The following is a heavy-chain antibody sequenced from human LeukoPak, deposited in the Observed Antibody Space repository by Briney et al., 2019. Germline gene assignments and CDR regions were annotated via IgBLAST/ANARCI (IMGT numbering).Heavy chain of an antibody. CDR3: AKIGSSNLDY. CDR2: ISWDGGST. J-gene: IGHJ4*02. Sequence: PGGSLRLSCAASGFTFDDYTMHWVRQAPGKGLEWVSLISWDGGSTYYADSVKGRFTISRDNSKNSLYLQMNSLRTEDTALYYCAKIGSSNLDYWGQGTLVTVSS. V-gene: IGHV3-43*01. CDR1: GFTFDDYT.